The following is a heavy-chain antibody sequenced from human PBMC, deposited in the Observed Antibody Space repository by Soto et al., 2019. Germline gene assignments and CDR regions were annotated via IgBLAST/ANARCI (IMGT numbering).Heavy chain of an antibody. J-gene: IGHJ4*02. CDR1: GYTFTSYD. V-gene: IGHV1-8*01. Sequence: ASVKVSCKASGYTFTSYDINWVRQATGQGLEWMGWMNPNSGNTGYAQKFQGRVTMTRNTSISTAYMELSSLRSEDTAVYYCARGRIYCSSTSCYTYHFDYWGQGTLVTVSS. CDR2: MNPNSGNT. CDR3: ARGRIYCSSTSCYTYHFDY. D-gene: IGHD2-2*02.